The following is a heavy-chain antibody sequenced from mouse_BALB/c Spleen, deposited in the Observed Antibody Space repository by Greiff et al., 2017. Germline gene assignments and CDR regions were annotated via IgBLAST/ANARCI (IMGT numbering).Heavy chain of an antibody. D-gene: IGHD2-3*01. V-gene: IGHV5-17*02. CDR1: GFTFSSFG. CDR3: ARSFDGYYTYAMDY. CDR2: ISSGSSTI. Sequence: DVKLVESGGGLVQPGGSRKLSCAASGFTFSSFGMHWVRQAPEKGLEWVAYISSGSSTIYYADTVKGRFTISRDNPKNTLFLQMTSLRSEDTAMYYCARSFDGYYTYAMDYWGQGTSVTVSS. J-gene: IGHJ4*01.